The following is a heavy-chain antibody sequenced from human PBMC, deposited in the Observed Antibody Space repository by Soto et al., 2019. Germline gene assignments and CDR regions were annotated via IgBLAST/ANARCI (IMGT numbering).Heavy chain of an antibody. CDR2: IIPIFGTA. V-gene: IGHV1-69*12. CDR3: ATEGDGSGSYYYGMDV. D-gene: IGHD3-22*01. J-gene: IGHJ6*02. CDR1: GGTFCSYA. Sequence: QVQLVQSGAEVKKPGSSVKVSCKASGGTFCSYAITWVRQAPGQGLEWMGGIIPIFGTANYAQKFQGRVTITADESTSTAYMELSSLRSEDTAVYYCATEGDGSGSYYYGMDVWGQGTTVTVSS.